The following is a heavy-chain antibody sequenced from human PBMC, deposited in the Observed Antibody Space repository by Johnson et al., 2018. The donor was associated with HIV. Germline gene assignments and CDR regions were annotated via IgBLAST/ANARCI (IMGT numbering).Heavy chain of an antibody. CDR2: INWNGGST. CDR3: ASGEDYGGNYGAFDV. V-gene: IGHV3-20*04. D-gene: IGHD4-23*01. Sequence: VQLVESGGGVVRPGGSLRLSCAASGFTFDDYGMSWVRQAPGKGLEWVSGINWNGGSTGYADSVKGRFTISRDNAKNTLHLQMNSLRAEDTAVYYCASGEDYGGNYGAFDVWGQGTMVTLSS. CDR1: GFTFDDYG. J-gene: IGHJ3*01.